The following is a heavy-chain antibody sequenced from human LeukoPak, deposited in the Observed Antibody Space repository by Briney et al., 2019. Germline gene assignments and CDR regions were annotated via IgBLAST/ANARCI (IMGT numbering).Heavy chain of an antibody. CDR3: ARHSSSTSCYFLP. CDR1: GGSFSSSNYY. CDR2: IYYSGST. Sequence: SETLSLTCTVSGGSFSSSNYYWGWIRQPPGKGLEWIGSIYYSGSTYYNPSLKSRVTISVDTSKNQFSLKLSSVTAADTAVYYCARHSSSTSCYFLPWGQRTLVTVSS. D-gene: IGHD2-2*01. V-gene: IGHV4-39*01. J-gene: IGHJ5*02.